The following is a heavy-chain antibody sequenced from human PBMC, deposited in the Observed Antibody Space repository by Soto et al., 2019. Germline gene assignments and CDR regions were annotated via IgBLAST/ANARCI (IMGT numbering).Heavy chain of an antibody. V-gene: IGHV3-30*18. J-gene: IGHJ4*02. CDR1: GFTFSDYV. CDR2: IAYDGSNT. Sequence: QVQLVESGGGVVQPGRSLRLSCAASGFTFSDYVMHWVRQAPGKGLEWVAVIAYDGSNTYYADSVKGRFTISRDNSKNTLYLQMNSLRAEDTAVYYCAKDAEDYFDYWGQGTLVTVSS. CDR3: AKDAEDYFDY.